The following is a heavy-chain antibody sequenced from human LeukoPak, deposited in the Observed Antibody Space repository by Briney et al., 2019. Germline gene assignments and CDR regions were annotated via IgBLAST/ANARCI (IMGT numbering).Heavy chain of an antibody. CDR3: ARDPEYSGSYYVDY. V-gene: IGHV3-30-3*01. D-gene: IGHD1-26*01. Sequence: GGSLRLSCAASGLTFSSYAMHWVRQAPGKGLEWVAVISYDGSNKYYADSVKGRFTISRDNSKNTLYLQMNSLRAEDTAVYYCARDPEYSGSYYVDYWGQGTLVTVSS. CDR2: ISYDGSNK. J-gene: IGHJ4*02. CDR1: GLTFSSYA.